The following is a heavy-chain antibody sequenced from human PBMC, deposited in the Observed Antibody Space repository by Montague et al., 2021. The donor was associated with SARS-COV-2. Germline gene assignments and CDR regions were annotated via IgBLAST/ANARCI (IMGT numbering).Heavy chain of an antibody. D-gene: IGHD2-21*01. CDR1: GDSVTERY. CDR2: IHPYGDI. J-gene: IGHJ3*02. V-gene: IGHV4-4*07. CDR3: AIGGDSAKCGI. Sequence: ETLSLTCTVSGDSVTERYLNWVRQAAGKGLEWIGFIHPYGDIHYNASLKSRVILSRDASKNQFSLTLSSVTAADTAVYYCAIGGDSAKCGIWGRGTLVTVSS.